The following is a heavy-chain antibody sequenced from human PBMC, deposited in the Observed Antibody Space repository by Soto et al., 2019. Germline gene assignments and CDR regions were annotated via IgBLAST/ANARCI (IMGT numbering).Heavy chain of an antibody. V-gene: IGHV3-30-3*01. D-gene: IGHD1-26*01. CDR1: GFTFSSYA. CDR2: ISYDGSNK. Sequence: QVQLVESGGGVVQPGRSLRLSCAASGFTFSSYAMHWVRQAPGKGLEWVAVISYDGSNKYYADSVTGRFTISRDNSKNTRYLQMNSLRAEDTAVYYCARDAASGSDRRVDPTLDYWGQGTLVTVSS. J-gene: IGHJ4*02. CDR3: ARDAASGSDRRVDPTLDY.